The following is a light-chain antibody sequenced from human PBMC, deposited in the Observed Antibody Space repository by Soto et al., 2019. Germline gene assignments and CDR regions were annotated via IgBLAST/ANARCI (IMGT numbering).Light chain of an antibody. CDR1: QGISSY. J-gene: IGKJ4*01. Sequence: DIQLTQSPSFLSASVGDGVTITCRASQGISSYLAWYQQRPGKAPKLLIYAASTLQSGVPSRFSGSGSGTEFTLTISSLQPKHFATYYCQQFNSYPTFGGGTQVEIK. CDR3: QQFNSYPT. V-gene: IGKV1-9*01. CDR2: AAS.